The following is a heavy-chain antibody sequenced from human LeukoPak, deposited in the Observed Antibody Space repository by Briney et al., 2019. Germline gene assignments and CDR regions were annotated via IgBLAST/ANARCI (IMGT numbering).Heavy chain of an antibody. CDR2: ISGSGGST. D-gene: IGHD1-1*01. CDR3: TTDPELERLPGY. V-gene: IGHV3-23*01. CDR1: GFTFSSYA. Sequence: GGSLRLSCAASGFTFSSYAMSWVRQAPGKGLEWVSAISGSGGSTYYADSVKGRFTISRDNSKNTLYLQMNSLKTEDTAVYYCTTDPELERLPGYWGQGTLVTVSS. J-gene: IGHJ4*02.